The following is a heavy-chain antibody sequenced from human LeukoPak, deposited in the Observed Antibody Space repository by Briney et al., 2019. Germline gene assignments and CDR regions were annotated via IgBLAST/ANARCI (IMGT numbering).Heavy chain of an antibody. CDR2: ISYDGSNK. Sequence: GGSLRLSCAASGFTFSSYAMSWVRQAPGKGLEWVAVISYDGSNKYYADSVKGRFTISRDNSKNTLYLQMNSLRAEDTAVYYCAKRHSYSLLIDYWGQGTLVTVSS. J-gene: IGHJ4*02. V-gene: IGHV3-30-3*02. CDR3: AKRHSYSLLIDY. D-gene: IGHD2-15*01. CDR1: GFTFSSYA.